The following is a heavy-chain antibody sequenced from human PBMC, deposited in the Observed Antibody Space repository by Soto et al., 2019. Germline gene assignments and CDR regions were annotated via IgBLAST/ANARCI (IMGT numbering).Heavy chain of an antibody. J-gene: IGHJ6*02. Sequence: GGSLRLSCAASGVNFISYGMHWVRQAPGKGLEWVAVISYDGSNKYYADSVKGRFTISRDNSKNTLYLQMNSLRAEDTAVYYCAKDTEVGATTYYYYYGMDVWGQGTTVTVSS. CDR1: GVNFISYG. D-gene: IGHD1-26*01. CDR3: AKDTEVGATTYYYYYGMDV. V-gene: IGHV3-30*18. CDR2: ISYDGSNK.